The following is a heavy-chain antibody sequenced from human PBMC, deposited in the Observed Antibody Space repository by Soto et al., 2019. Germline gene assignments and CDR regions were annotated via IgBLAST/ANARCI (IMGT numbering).Heavy chain of an antibody. V-gene: IGHV4-31*03. Sequence: QVQLQESGPGLVKPSQTLSLTCTVSGDSVTSNSYYWSWIRNHPGKGLEWIGYIYYRGITQYNPYLKSRVSMSVDTSKNQFSLRLSSVTAADTAVYYCARALGSSPLSFWGQGTQVTVSS. CDR3: ARALGSSPLSF. J-gene: IGHJ4*02. D-gene: IGHD3-10*01. CDR1: GDSVTSNSYY. CDR2: IYYRGIT.